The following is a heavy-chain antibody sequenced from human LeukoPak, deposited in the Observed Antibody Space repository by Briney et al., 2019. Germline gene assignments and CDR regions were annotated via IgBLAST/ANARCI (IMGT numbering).Heavy chain of an antibody. CDR2: IYYSGST. Sequence: SETLSLTCTVSGGSISSYYWSWIRQPPGKGLEWIGYIYYSGSTNYNPSLKSRVTISVDTSKNQFSLKLSSVNPADTAVYYCARDLSDDAFDIWGQGTMVTVSS. CDR3: ARDLSDDAFDI. D-gene: IGHD2/OR15-2a*01. J-gene: IGHJ3*02. CDR1: GGSISSYY. V-gene: IGHV4-59*01.